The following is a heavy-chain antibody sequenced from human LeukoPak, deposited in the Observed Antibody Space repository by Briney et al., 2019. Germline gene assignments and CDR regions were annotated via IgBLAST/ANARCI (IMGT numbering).Heavy chain of an antibody. CDR1: GFPFTSYS. Sequence: GRSLRLSCAASGFPFTSYSMHWVRQAPGKGLEWVGVVLYDGSMQYYADSVKGRFTISRDNSKKTLYLQLNSLRSEGTAVYYCARVTSDSSGYYFRFDPWGQGTLVTVSS. CDR2: VLYDGSMQ. V-gene: IGHV3-30*04. D-gene: IGHD3-22*01. CDR3: ARVTSDSSGYYFRFDP. J-gene: IGHJ5*02.